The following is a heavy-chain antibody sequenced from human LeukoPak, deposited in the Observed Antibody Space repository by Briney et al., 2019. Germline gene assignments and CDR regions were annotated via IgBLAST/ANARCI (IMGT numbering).Heavy chain of an antibody. CDR2: ISSSSSTI. CDR3: ARDSKIYGMDV. D-gene: IGHD2-2*01. CDR1: GFTFSSYS. V-gene: IGHV3-48*04. Sequence: GGSLRLSCAASGFTFSSYSMNWVRQAPGKGLEWVSYISSSSSTIYYADSVKGRFTISRDNAKNSLYLQMNSLRAEDTAVYYCARDSKIYGMDVWGQGTTVTVSS. J-gene: IGHJ6*02.